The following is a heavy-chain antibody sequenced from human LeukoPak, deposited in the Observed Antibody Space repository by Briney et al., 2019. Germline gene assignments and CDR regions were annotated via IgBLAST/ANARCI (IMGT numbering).Heavy chain of an antibody. CDR2: TYYRSKWYN. CDR3: ARQGGYSYGRNTETIDY. D-gene: IGHD5-18*01. Sequence: SQTLSLTCAISGDSVSSNSAAWNWIRQSPSRGLEWLGRTYYRSKWYNDYAVSVKSRITINPDTSKNQFSLQLNSVTPEDTAVYYCARQGGYSYGRNTETIDYWGQGTLVTVSS. J-gene: IGHJ4*02. CDR1: GDSVSSNSAA. V-gene: IGHV6-1*01.